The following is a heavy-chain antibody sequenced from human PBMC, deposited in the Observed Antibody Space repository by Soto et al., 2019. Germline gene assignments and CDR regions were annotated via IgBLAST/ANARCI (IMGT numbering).Heavy chain of an antibody. CDR3: ARDPGDKAIPGYSNFDY. Sequence: GSLRLSCAASGFTFSSYSMNWVRQAPGKGLEWVSYISSSSSTIYYADSVKGRFTISRDNAKNSLYLQMNSLRAEDTAVYYCARDPGDKAIPGYSNFDYWGQGTLVTVSS. V-gene: IGHV3-48*01. J-gene: IGHJ4*02. CDR1: GFTFSSYS. CDR2: ISSSSSTI. D-gene: IGHD4-4*01.